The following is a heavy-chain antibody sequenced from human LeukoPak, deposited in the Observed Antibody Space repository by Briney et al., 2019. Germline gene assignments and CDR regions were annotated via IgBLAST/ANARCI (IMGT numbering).Heavy chain of an antibody. CDR3: ARDLYGDYEHYYYYYYMDV. D-gene: IGHD4-17*01. CDR1: GHTFTGYY. CDR2: INPNSGGT. Sequence: ASVKVSCKASGHTFTGYYMHWVRQAPGQGLECIGWINPNSGGTNYAQKFQGRVTMTRDTSISTAYMELSRLRSDDTAVYYCARDLYGDYEHYYYYYYMDVWGKGTTVTVSS. J-gene: IGHJ6*03. V-gene: IGHV1-2*02.